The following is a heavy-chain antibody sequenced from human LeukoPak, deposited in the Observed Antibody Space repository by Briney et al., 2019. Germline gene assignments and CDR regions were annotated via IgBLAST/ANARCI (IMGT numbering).Heavy chain of an antibody. V-gene: IGHV3-66*01. CDR3: ARGVYVAYGFDY. CDR1: GFTVSSNY. Sequence: PGGSLRLSCAASGFTVSSNYMSWVRQAPGKGLEWVSVIFSGGGTYYADSVKGRFTISRDNSKNTLYLQMNSLRAEDTAVYYCARGVYVAYGFDYWGQGALVTVSS. CDR2: IFSGGGT. D-gene: IGHD4-17*01. J-gene: IGHJ4*02.